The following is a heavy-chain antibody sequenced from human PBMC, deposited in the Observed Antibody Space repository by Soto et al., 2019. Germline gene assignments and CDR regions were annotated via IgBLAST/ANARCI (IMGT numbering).Heavy chain of an antibody. V-gene: IGHV1-69*01. CDR3: AREEAGDYYYGMDV. CDR2: IIPIFGTA. D-gene: IGHD6-19*01. Sequence: QVQLVQSGAEVKKPGSSVKVSCKASGGTFSSYAISWVRQAPGQGLEWMGGIIPIFGTANYAQKFQGRVTITADESTSTAYMELSSLRSEDTAVYYCAREEAGDYYYGMDVWGQGTTVTVSS. CDR1: GGTFSSYA. J-gene: IGHJ6*02.